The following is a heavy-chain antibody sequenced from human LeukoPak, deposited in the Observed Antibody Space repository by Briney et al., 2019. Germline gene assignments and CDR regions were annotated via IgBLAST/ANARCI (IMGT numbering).Heavy chain of an antibody. J-gene: IGHJ4*02. CDR1: GYTFTGYY. D-gene: IGHD3-10*01. CDR3: ARASMVRGVPLDY. CDR2: INPNSGGT. Sequence: GASVKVSCKASGYTFTGYYMHWVRQAPGQGLEWMGWINPNSGGTNYAQKFQGRVTMTTDTSTSTAYMELRSLRSDDTAVYYCARASMVRGVPLDYWGQGTLVTVSS. V-gene: IGHV1-2*02.